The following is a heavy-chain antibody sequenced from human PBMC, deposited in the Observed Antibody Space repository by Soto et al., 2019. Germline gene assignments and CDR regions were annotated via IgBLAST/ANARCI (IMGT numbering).Heavy chain of an antibody. Sequence: SETLSLTCIVSGASFSDANYYWVWIRQPPGKGLEWIGEINHSGSTNYNPSLKSRVTISVDTSKNQFSLKLSSVTAADTAVYYCARGLGYCSSTSCSANWFDPWGQGTLVTVSS. CDR3: ARGLGYCSSTSCSANWFDP. D-gene: IGHD2-2*03. CDR2: INHSGST. J-gene: IGHJ5*02. V-gene: IGHV4-34*01. CDR1: GASFSDANYY.